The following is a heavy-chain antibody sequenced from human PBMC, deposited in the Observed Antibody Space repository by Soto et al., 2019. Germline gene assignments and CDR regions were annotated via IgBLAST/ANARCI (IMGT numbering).Heavy chain of an antibody. CDR1: GGSFSGYY. CDR2: INHSGST. CDR3: ARALGYCSGGSCKNWFDP. D-gene: IGHD2-15*01. Sequence: PSETLSLTCAVYGGSFSGYYWSWIRQPPGKGLEWIGEINHSGSTNYNPSLKSRVTISVDTSKNQFSLKLSSVTAADTAVYYCARALGYCSGGSCKNWFDPWGQGTLVTVSS. J-gene: IGHJ5*02. V-gene: IGHV4-34*01.